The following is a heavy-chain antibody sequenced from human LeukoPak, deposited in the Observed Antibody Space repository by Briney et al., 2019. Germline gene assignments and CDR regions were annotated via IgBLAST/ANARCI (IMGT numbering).Heavy chain of an antibody. CDR3: ARVGGGNPAAFDV. CDR1: GDSISSYY. D-gene: IGHD4-23*01. J-gene: IGHJ3*01. CDR2: IYYSGST. V-gene: IGHV4-59*12. Sequence: PSETPSLTCTVSGDSISSYYWSWIRQPPGKGLEWIGYIYYSGSTYYNPSLKSRVTISVDTSKNQFSLKLSSVTAADTAVYYCARVGGGNPAAFDVWGQGTMVTVSS.